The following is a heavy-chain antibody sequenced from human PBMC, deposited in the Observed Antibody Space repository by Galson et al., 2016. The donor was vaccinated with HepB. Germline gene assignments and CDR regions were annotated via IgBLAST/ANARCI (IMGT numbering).Heavy chain of an antibody. CDR1: GFTFSRYA. CDR3: AKDHPSSGWPTFEY. CDR2: NNNGGNP. J-gene: IGHJ4*02. Sequence: SLRLSCAASGFTFSRYAMSWVRHGPGKGLEGVASNNNGGNPYYADSVRGRFTIFRDNSRNTLTLEMNSLTAEDTALYYCAKDHPSSGWPTFEYWGQGILVTVSS. D-gene: IGHD6-19*01. V-gene: IGHV3-23*01.